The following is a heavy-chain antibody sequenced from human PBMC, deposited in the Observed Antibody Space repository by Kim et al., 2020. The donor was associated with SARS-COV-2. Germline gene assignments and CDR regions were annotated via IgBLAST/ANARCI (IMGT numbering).Heavy chain of an antibody. Sequence: GGSLRLSCAASGFTFSSYAMSWVRQAPGKGLEWVSAISGSGGSTYYADSVKGRFTISRDNSKNTLYLQMNSLRAEDTAVYYCAKDEEPAMVTSVSFWWGQGTLVTVSS. D-gene: IGHD5-18*01. J-gene: IGHJ4*02. CDR2: ISGSGGST. CDR3: AKDEEPAMVTSVSFW. CDR1: GFTFSSYA. V-gene: IGHV3-23*01.